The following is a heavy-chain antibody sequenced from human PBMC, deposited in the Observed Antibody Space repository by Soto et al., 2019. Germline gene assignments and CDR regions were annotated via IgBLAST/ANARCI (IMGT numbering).Heavy chain of an antibody. CDR1: GGTFSSYA. CDR2: IIPIFGTA. Sequence: SVKVSCKASGGTFSSYAISWVRQAPGQGLEWMGGIIPIFGTANYAQKFQGRVTITADESTSTAYMELSSLRSEDTAVYYCASPGLGYYYGMDVWGQGTTVTVSS. J-gene: IGHJ6*02. V-gene: IGHV1-69*13. CDR3: ASPGLGYYYGMDV.